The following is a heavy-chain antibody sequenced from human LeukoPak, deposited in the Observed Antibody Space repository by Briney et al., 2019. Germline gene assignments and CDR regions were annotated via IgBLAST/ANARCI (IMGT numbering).Heavy chain of an antibody. J-gene: IGHJ4*02. V-gene: IGHV3-7*01. CDR3: ARDGFVGAADY. CDR2: IKQDGSER. D-gene: IGHD6-13*01. CDR1: GFSMSVYW. Sequence: GGSLRLSCEASGFSMSVYWMSWVRQAPGKGLEWVGNIKQDGSERNYVDSVKGRFTISRDNAKKSLFLQMNSLRVEDTAVFYCARDGFVGAADYWGQGTLVTVSS.